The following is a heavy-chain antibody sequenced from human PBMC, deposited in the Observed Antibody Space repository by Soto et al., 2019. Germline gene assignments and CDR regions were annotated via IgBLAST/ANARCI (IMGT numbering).Heavy chain of an antibody. J-gene: IGHJ3*02. D-gene: IGHD5-18*01. CDR2: IIPIFGTA. Sequence: SVKVSCKASGGTFSSYAISWVRRAPGHGLEWMGGIIPIFGTANYAQKFQGRVTITADESTSTAYMELSSLRSEDTAVYYCAREARLGYSYGPGHDAFDTWGQGTMVTVSS. V-gene: IGHV1-69*13. CDR1: GGTFSSYA. CDR3: AREARLGYSYGPGHDAFDT.